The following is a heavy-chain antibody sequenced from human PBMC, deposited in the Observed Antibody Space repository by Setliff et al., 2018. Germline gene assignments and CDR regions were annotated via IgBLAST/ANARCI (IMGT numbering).Heavy chain of an antibody. CDR1: GGSISTTDYY. CDR3: ARYDSSGYSENYYFDY. V-gene: IGHV4-39*07. CDR2: VYFSGNT. J-gene: IGHJ4*02. D-gene: IGHD3-22*01. Sequence: SETLSLTCTVSGGSISTTDYYWGWIRQPPGKGLEWIGCVYFSGNTYYSPSLKSRVTMFVDTSKNQFSLMLYSVTAADTAIYYCARYDSSGYSENYYFDYWGQGTLVTVSS.